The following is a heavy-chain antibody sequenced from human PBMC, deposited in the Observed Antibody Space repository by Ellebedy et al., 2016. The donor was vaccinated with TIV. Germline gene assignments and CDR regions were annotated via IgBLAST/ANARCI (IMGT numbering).Heavy chain of an antibody. Sequence: SETLSLXCTVSGGSISSYHWNWIRQPPGGGLEWFGYIYYTGGTDYSPSLKSRVTISLDTSKNQFSLKLTSVSAADTAVYYCASCGGIHDFWGQGTLVTVSS. V-gene: IGHV4-59*01. J-gene: IGHJ4*02. CDR3: ASCGGIHDF. D-gene: IGHD4-23*01. CDR2: IYYTGGT. CDR1: GGSISSYH.